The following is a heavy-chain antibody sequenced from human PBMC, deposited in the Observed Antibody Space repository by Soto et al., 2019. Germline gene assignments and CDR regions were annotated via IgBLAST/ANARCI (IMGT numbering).Heavy chain of an antibody. CDR2: ISYDGSNK. J-gene: IGHJ4*02. D-gene: IGHD2-2*02. CDR3: AKGSYTDYHCIDY. CDR1: GFTFSSYG. Sequence: GGSLRLSCAASGFTFSSYGMHWVRQAPGKGLEWVAVISYDGSNKYYADSVKGRFTISRDNSKNTLYLQMNSLRAEDTAVYYCAKGSYTDYHCIDYWGQGTLVTVSS. V-gene: IGHV3-30*18.